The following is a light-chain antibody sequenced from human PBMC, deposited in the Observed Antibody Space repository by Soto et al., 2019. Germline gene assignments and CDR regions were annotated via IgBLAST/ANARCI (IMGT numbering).Light chain of an antibody. CDR2: AAS. Sequence: DIQMTQSPSSLAASVGDRVTITCRASQSISSYLNWYQRKPGKAPKLLIYAASSLQSGVPSRFSGSGSGTDFTLTIRSLQPEDFATYYCQQSYSTPPVTFGQGTRREIK. J-gene: IGKJ5*01. V-gene: IGKV1-39*01. CDR1: QSISSY. CDR3: QQSYSTPPVT.